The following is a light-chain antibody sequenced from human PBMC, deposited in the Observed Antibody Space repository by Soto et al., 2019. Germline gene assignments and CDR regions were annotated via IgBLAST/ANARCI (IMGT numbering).Light chain of an antibody. CDR3: QQAYSFPIT. J-gene: IGKJ5*01. CDR2: AAS. CDR1: QGISSY. Sequence: AIRMTQPPSSFSASTGDRVTITCRASQGISSYLAWYQQKPGKAPKLLIYAASTLQSGVPSRFSGSGSGTDFTLSINSLQPEDFATYYCQQAYSFPITFGQGTRLEIK. V-gene: IGKV1-8*01.